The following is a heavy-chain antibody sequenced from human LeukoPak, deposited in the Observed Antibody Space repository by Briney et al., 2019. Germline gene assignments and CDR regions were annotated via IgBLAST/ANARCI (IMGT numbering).Heavy chain of an antibody. V-gene: IGHV3-30*02. Sequence: PGGSLRLSCAASGFTFSSYGMHWVRQAPGKGLEWVAFIRYDGSNKYYADSVKGRFTISRDNSKNTLYLQMNSLRAEDTAVYYCAKDLESMYYYYYMDVWGEGTTVTVSS. J-gene: IGHJ6*03. CDR2: IRYDGSNK. CDR1: GFTFSSYG. CDR3: AKDLESMYYYYYMDV.